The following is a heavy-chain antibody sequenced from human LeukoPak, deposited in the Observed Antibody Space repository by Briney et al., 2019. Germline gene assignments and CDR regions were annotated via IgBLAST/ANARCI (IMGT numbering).Heavy chain of an antibody. V-gene: IGHV4-59*01. CDR3: ACLTTADAFDI. J-gene: IGHJ3*02. Sequence: SQTLSLTCTVSGCSFSSYYLSWVRQPPGKGLEWIGYIYHSGSTNFNPSLKSRVTISVDTSKNQFSLSLSSVTAADTAVYYCACLTTADAFDIWGQGTMVTVSS. D-gene: IGHD3-22*01. CDR2: IYHSGST. CDR1: GCSFSSYY.